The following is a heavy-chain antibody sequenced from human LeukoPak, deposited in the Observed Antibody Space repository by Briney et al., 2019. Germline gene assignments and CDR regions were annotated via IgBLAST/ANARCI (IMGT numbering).Heavy chain of an antibody. CDR2: ISGSGGST. CDR3: AKDLDSGWSGELSFRYYYYYGMDV. CDR1: GFTFSSYA. Sequence: PGGSLRLSCAASGFTFSSYAMSWVRQAPGKGLEWVSAISGSGGSTYYADSVKGRFTISRDNSKNTLYLQMNSLRAEDTAVYYCAKDLDSGWSGELSFRYYYYYGMDVWGQGTTVTVSS. V-gene: IGHV3-23*01. D-gene: IGHD3-10*01. J-gene: IGHJ6*02.